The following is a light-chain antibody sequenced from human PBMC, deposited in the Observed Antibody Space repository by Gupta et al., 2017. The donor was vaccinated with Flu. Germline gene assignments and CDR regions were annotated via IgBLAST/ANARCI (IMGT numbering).Light chain of an antibody. V-gene: IGKV3-11*01. CDR1: QSVSTY. CDR2: DAS. Sequence: PATLSVSPGERATLSCRASQSVSTYLGWYQQKPGQAPRLLIYDASNRATGIPARFSGSGSGTEFTLTISSLESEDFAVYYCQQCKNWGLTFGHGTKVDMK. CDR3: QQCKNWGLT. J-gene: IGKJ3*01.